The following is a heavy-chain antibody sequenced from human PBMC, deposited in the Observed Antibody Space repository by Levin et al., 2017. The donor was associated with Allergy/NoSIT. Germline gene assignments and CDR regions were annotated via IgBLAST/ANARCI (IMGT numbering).Heavy chain of an antibody. CDR2: IHYSGST. CDR3: GRHKFTYYYDSSGYYLDL. Sequence: SQTLSLTCTVSGGSVRSPSYFWGWVRQPPGKGLEWIGSIHYSGSTYYNPSLKGRVTVSVDTSMNQFSLKLNSVTAADTAVYYCGRHKFTYYYDSSGYYLDLWGRGTLVTVSS. J-gene: IGHJ2*01. CDR1: GGSVRSPSYF. D-gene: IGHD3-22*01. V-gene: IGHV4-39*01.